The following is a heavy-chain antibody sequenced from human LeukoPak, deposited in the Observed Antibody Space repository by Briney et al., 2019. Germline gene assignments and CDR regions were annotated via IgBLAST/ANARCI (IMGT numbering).Heavy chain of an antibody. Sequence: PSKTLSLTCTVSGGSISSYYWSWIRQPPGKGLEWIGYIYYSGSTNYNPSLKSRVTISVDTSKNQFSLKLSSVTAADTAVYYCARSPPGIRWLQFYFDYWGQGTLVTVSS. CDR2: IYYSGST. CDR1: GGSISSYY. D-gene: IGHD5-24*01. CDR3: ARSPPGIRWLQFYFDY. V-gene: IGHV4-59*01. J-gene: IGHJ4*02.